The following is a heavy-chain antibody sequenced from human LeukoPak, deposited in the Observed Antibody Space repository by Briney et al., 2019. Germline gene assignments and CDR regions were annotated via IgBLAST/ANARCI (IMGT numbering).Heavy chain of an antibody. CDR3: ARGSSKLTIVVVPAAYDAFDI. D-gene: IGHD2-2*01. Sequence: GASVKVSCKASGGTFSSYAISWVRQAPGQGLEWMGGIIPIFGTANYAQKFQGRVTITADESTSTAYMELSSLRSEDTAVYYCARGSSKLTIVVVPAAYDAFDIWGKGQWSPSLQ. CDR1: GGTFSSYA. J-gene: IGHJ3*02. V-gene: IGHV1-69*13. CDR2: IIPIFGTA.